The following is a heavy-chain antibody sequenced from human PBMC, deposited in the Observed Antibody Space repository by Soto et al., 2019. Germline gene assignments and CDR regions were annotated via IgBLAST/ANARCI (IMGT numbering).Heavy chain of an antibody. D-gene: IGHD3-22*01. CDR3: ARGYYDSSGGAFDI. CDR2: IIPIFGTA. Sequence: SVKVSCKASGGTFSSYAISWVRQAPGQGLEWMGGIIPIFGTASYAQKFQGRVTITADESTSTAYMELSSLRSEDTAVYYCARGYYDSSGGAFDIWRQGTMVTVSS. CDR1: GGTFSSYA. V-gene: IGHV1-69*13. J-gene: IGHJ3*02.